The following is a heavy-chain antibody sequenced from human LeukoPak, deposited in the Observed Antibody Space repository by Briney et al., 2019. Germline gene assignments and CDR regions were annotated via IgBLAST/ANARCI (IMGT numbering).Heavy chain of an antibody. Sequence: ASVKVSCKASGYTFTGYYMHWVRQAPGQGLEWMGWINPNSGGTNYAQKLQGRVTMTRDTSISTAYMELSRLRSDDTAVYYCARSLHCSGGSCYSGVWGQGTLVTVSS. J-gene: IGHJ4*02. D-gene: IGHD2-15*01. V-gene: IGHV1-2*02. CDR2: INPNSGGT. CDR1: GYTFTGYY. CDR3: ARSLHCSGGSCYSGV.